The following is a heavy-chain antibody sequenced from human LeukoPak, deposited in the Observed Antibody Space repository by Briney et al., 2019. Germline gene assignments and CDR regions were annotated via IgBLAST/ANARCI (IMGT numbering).Heavy chain of an antibody. V-gene: IGHV3-48*03. D-gene: IGHD2-15*01. J-gene: IGHJ5*02. Sequence: PGGSLRLSCAASGFTFSSYEMNWVRQAPGKGLEWVSYISSGGSTIYYADSVKGRFTISRDNAKNSLYLQMNSLRAEDTAVYYCARDTLNWFDPWGQGTLVTVSS. CDR1: GFTFSSYE. CDR3: ARDTLNWFDP. CDR2: ISSGGSTI.